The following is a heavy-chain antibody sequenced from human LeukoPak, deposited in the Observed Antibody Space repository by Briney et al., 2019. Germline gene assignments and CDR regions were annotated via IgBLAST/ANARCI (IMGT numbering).Heavy chain of an antibody. CDR3: ARGVTY. CDR2: SHTTGRT. J-gene: IGHJ4*02. CDR1: GGFVSSHY. Sequence: SETLSLTCSVSGGFVSSHYWSWTRQSPGTGLEWIGYSHTTGRTNYNPSLESRVTISVDTSKNQFSLKLTSVTAADTAVYYCARGVTYWGQGILVTVSS. D-gene: IGHD2-21*02. V-gene: IGHV4-59*02.